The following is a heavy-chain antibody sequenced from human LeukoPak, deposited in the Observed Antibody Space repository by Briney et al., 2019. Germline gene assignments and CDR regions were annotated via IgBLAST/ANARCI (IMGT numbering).Heavy chain of an antibody. CDR1: GYTFTSYD. V-gene: IGHV1-8*01. Sequence: ASVKVSCKASGYTFTSYDINWVRQATGQGLEWMGWMNPNSGNTGCAQKFQGRVTMTRNTSISTAYMELSSLRSEDTAVYYCAREAKGIAAALYWGQGTLVTVSS. CDR3: AREAKGIAAALY. J-gene: IGHJ4*02. D-gene: IGHD6-13*01. CDR2: MNPNSGNT.